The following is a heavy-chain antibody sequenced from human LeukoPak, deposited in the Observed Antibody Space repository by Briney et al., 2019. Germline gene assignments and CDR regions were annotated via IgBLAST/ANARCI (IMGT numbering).Heavy chain of an antibody. D-gene: IGHD2-2*01. CDR1: GFTFSNYS. CDR3: SRMGPYQLTPFDY. Sequence: PGGSLRLSCAASGFTFSNYSMNWVRQAPGKGLEWVSSISRSSSYIDYADSVKGRFTISRNNAKNSLQLQMNSRRAEDTAVYYYSRMGPYQLTPFDYWGQGTLVTVSS. V-gene: IGHV3-21*01. J-gene: IGHJ4*02. CDR2: ISRSSSYI.